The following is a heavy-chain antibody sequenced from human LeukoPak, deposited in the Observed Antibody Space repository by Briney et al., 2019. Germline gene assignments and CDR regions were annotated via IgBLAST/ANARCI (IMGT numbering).Heavy chain of an antibody. CDR1: GFTFSNYG. Sequence: GGSLRLSCAASGFTFSNYGMHWVHQAPGKGLEWVAFMRSDEGKKYYADSVKGRFTISRDNSKNTLYLQMNSLRAEDAAVYYCAKDCINGVCYTFDCWGQGTLVTVSS. J-gene: IGHJ4*02. CDR2: MRSDEGKK. CDR3: AKDCINGVCYTFDC. D-gene: IGHD2-8*01. V-gene: IGHV3-30*02.